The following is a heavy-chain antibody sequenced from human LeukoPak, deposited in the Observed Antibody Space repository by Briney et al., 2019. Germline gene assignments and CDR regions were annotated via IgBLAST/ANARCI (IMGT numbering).Heavy chain of an antibody. CDR3: ARERAYCSSTSCHNLGFDP. V-gene: IGHV3-30*03. J-gene: IGHJ5*02. CDR1: GFTFSSYS. D-gene: IGHD2-2*01. Sequence: PGGSLRLSCAASGFTFSSYSMNWVRQAPGKGLEWVAVISYDGSNKYYADSVKGRFTISRDNSKNTLYLQMNSLRAEDTAVYYCARERAYCSSTSCHNLGFDPWGQGTLVTVSS. CDR2: ISYDGSNK.